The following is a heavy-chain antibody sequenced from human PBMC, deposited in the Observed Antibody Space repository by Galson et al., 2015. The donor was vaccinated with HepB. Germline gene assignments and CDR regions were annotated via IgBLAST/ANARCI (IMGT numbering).Heavy chain of an antibody. Sequence: SVKVSCKASGYTFTSYAMNWVRQAPGQGLEWMGWINTNTGNPTYAQGFTGRFVFSLDTSVSMTYLQISSLKADDTAVYYCAREGYDRLSGPGPGYWGQGTLVTVSS. CDR3: AREGYDRLSGPGPGY. J-gene: IGHJ4*02. CDR2: INTNTGNP. D-gene: IGHD3-9*01. CDR1: GYTFTSYA. V-gene: IGHV7-4-1*04.